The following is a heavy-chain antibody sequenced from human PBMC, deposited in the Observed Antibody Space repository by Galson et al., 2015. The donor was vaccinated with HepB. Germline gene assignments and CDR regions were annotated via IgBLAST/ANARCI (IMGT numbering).Heavy chain of an antibody. J-gene: IGHJ2*01. CDR2: VKQDGSKK. CDR3: ARGGFDL. Sequence: SLRLSCATSGFTFSDYPMSWVRQAPGKGLEWVANVKQDGSKKYYVDSVTGRFTISRDNAKNSLSLQMNSLRAEDTAVYYCARGGFDLWGRGTLVTVSS. CDR1: GFTFSDYP. V-gene: IGHV3-7*01.